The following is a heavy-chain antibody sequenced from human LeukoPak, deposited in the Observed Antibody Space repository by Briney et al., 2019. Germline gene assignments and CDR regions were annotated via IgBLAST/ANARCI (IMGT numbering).Heavy chain of an antibody. CDR2: ISGSGGRT. V-gene: IGHV3-23*01. J-gene: IGHJ4*02. CDR3: ARGRGYYYDSSGYTPGGY. Sequence: PGGSLRLSCAASGFTFSSYAMSWVRQPPGKGLEWVSAISGSGGRTYYADSGKGRFTISRDNSKNTLYLQMNSLRAEDTAVYYCARGRGYYYDSSGYTPGGYWGQGTLVTVSS. CDR1: GFTFSSYA. D-gene: IGHD3-22*01.